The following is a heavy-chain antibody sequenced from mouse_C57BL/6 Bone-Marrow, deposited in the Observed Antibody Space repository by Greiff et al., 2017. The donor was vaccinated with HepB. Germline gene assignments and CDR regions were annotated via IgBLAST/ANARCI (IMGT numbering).Heavy chain of an antibody. Sequence: VQLKESGAELAKPGASVKLSCKASGYTFTSYWMHWVKQRPGQGLEWIGYINPSSGYTKYNQKFKDKATLTADKSSSTAYMQLSSLTYEDSAVYYCARSPLLDYYAMDYWGQGTSVTVSS. CDR1: GYTFTSYW. V-gene: IGHV1-7*01. CDR3: ARSPLLDYYAMDY. D-gene: IGHD2-1*01. J-gene: IGHJ4*01. CDR2: INPSSGYT.